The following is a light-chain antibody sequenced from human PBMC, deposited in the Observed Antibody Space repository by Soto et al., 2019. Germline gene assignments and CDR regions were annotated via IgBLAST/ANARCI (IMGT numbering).Light chain of an antibody. Sequence: QSVLTQPASVSGSPGQSITISCTGTSSDVGSYNLVSWYQHHPGKVPKLMIYEVTKRPSGVSNRFSGSKSGNTASLTISGLQAEDEADYYCCSYAGSSTLVFGGGTKVTVL. CDR3: CSYAGSSTLV. CDR1: SSDVGSYNL. CDR2: EVT. V-gene: IGLV2-23*02. J-gene: IGLJ2*01.